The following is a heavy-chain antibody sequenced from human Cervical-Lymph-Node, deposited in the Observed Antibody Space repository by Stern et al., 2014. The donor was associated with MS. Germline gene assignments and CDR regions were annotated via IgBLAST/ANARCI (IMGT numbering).Heavy chain of an antibody. CDR1: GGSISSRY. Sequence: VHLVESGPGLVKPSETLSLTCAVSGGSISSRYWGWIRQPPGKGLEWIGLISHSGDTKYKPSLKSRVTLSPDTSKNQFPLKVPSVTAADTAVYYCARLSTAVDFWGQGTLVTVSS. CDR2: ISHSGDT. V-gene: IGHV4-59*08. J-gene: IGHJ4*02. CDR3: ARLSTAVDF.